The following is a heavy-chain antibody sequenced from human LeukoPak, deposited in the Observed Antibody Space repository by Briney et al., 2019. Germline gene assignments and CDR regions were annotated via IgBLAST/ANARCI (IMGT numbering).Heavy chain of an antibody. D-gene: IGHD3-3*01. CDR2: INHSGST. Sequence: PSETLSLTCAVYGGSFSGYYWSWIRQPPGKGLDWIGEINHSGSTNYNPSLKSRVTISVDTSKNQFSLKLSSVTAADTAVYYCARGGTFIALLRFLEWAKVDAFDIWGQGTMVTVSS. V-gene: IGHV4-34*01. CDR3: ARGGTFIALLRFLEWAKVDAFDI. CDR1: GGSFSGYY. J-gene: IGHJ3*02.